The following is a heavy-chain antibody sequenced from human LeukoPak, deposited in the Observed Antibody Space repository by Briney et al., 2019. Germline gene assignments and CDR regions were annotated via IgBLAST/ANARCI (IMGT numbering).Heavy chain of an antibody. CDR3: ARSAVGRDCSSTSCHDYYYYYYMDV. D-gene: IGHD2-2*01. CDR2: ISSNGGST. V-gene: IGHV3-64*01. J-gene: IGHJ6*03. Sequence: GSPRLSCAASGFTFSSYAMHWVRQAPGKGLEYVSAISSNGGSTYYANSVKGRFTISRDNSKNTLYLQMGSLRAEDMAVYYCARSAVGRDCSSTSCHDYYYYYYMDVWGKGTTVTVSS. CDR1: GFTFSSYA.